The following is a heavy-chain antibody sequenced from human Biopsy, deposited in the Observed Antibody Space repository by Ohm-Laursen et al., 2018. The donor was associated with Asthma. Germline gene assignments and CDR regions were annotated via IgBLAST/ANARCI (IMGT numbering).Heavy chain of an antibody. J-gene: IGHJ6*02. V-gene: IGHV3-11*01. CDR3: ARDNHDYYYYGMDL. CDR2: ISSGGRTI. D-gene: IGHD1-14*01. CDR1: GFSFRDYY. Sequence: SLRLSCAAFGFSFRDYYMSWIRQAPGKGLEWISYISSGGRTIYYADSVKGRFTISRDNAQNLLYLQMSSLRTEDTAVYYCARDNHDYYYYGMDLWGQGTSVTVSS.